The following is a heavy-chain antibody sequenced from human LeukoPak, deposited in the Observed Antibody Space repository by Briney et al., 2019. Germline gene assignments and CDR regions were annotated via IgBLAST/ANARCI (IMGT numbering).Heavy chain of an antibody. CDR3: ARVDYYDSSGYLYYFDY. CDR1: GYTFTSYG. Sequence: ASVKVSCKASGYTFTSYGISWVRQAPGQGLEWMGWISAYNGNTNYAQKLQGRVTMTTDTSTSTAYMELRSLRSDDTAVYYRARVDYYDSSGYLYYFDYWGQGTLVTVSS. V-gene: IGHV1-18*01. D-gene: IGHD3-22*01. J-gene: IGHJ4*02. CDR2: ISAYNGNT.